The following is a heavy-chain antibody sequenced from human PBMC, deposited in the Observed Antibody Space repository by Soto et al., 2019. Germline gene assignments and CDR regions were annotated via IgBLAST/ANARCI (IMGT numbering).Heavy chain of an antibody. Sequence: SETLSLTCTVSGGSISSSSYYWGWIRQPPGKGLEWIGSIYYSGSTYYNPSLKSRVTISVDTSKNQFSLKLSSVTAADTAVYYCVRRLPLRITMIVVAPWGAFDIWGQGTMVTVSS. J-gene: IGHJ3*02. CDR1: GGSISSSSYY. CDR3: VRRLPLRITMIVVAPWGAFDI. CDR2: IYYSGST. D-gene: IGHD3-22*01. V-gene: IGHV4-39*01.